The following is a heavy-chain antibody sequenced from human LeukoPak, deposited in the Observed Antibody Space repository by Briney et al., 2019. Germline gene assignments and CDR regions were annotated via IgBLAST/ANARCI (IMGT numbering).Heavy chain of an antibody. CDR2: ITTSSSYM. CDR3: ARDPYSGGYGAYYYYYMDV. Sequence: GGSLRLSCAASGFTFSSYSMNWVRRTPGKGLEWVSSITTSSSYMFYADSVRGRFTISRDNAENSLYLQMNSLRDEDTAVYYCARDPYSGGYGAYYYYYMDVWGKGTTVTVSS. V-gene: IGHV3-21*01. J-gene: IGHJ6*03. CDR1: GFTFSSYS. D-gene: IGHD6-19*01.